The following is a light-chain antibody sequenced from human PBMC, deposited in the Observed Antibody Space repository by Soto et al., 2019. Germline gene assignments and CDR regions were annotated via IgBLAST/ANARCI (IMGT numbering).Light chain of an antibody. J-gene: IGKJ1*01. CDR2: GAS. Sequence: IVMTQSPATLSLSPGERATLSCRASQSVSSNLAWYQQKPGQAPRLLIYGASTRATGTPARFSGSGSATDFTLTISSLQSEDFATYYCHQGYSTPQTFGQGTKVDIK. CDR3: HQGYSTPQT. V-gene: IGKV3-15*01. CDR1: QSVSSN.